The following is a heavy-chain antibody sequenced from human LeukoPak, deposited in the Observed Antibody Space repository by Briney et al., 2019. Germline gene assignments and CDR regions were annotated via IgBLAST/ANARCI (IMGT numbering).Heavy chain of an antibody. Sequence: GGSLRLSCAASTFTFSTYGMSWVGQAPGKGREGVSHISRSSSTIYYADSVKGRFTISRDNAKNSLDLQMNSLRDEDTAVYYCARVMQTPDWFDPWGQGTLVTVSS. J-gene: IGHJ5*02. V-gene: IGHV3-48*02. CDR2: ISRSSSTI. CDR3: ARVMQTPDWFDP. CDR1: TFTFSTYG. D-gene: IGHD4-23*01.